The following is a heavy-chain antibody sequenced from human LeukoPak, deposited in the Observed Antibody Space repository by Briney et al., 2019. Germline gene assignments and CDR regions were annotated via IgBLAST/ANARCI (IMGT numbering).Heavy chain of an antibody. D-gene: IGHD6-6*01. Sequence: GGSLRLSCAASGLTFDDYAMHWVRQPPGKGLEWVSLISGDGGSTYYADSVKGRFTISRANSKNSLYLQMSSLRTEDTALYYCAKGIAARPWLDYYYMDVWGKGTTVTVSS. J-gene: IGHJ6*03. CDR2: ISGDGGST. V-gene: IGHV3-43*02. CDR1: GLTFDDYA. CDR3: AKGIAARPWLDYYYMDV.